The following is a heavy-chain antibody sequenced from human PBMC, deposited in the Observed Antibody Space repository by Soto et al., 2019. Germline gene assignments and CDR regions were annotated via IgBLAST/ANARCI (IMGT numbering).Heavy chain of an antibody. D-gene: IGHD5-18*01. V-gene: IGHV3-23*01. J-gene: IGHJ6*02. CDR3: AKRVSTALESSYYYYYYGMDV. CDR2: ISGSGGNT. Sequence: GGSLRLSCAASGFTFSSYAMSWVRQAPGKGLEWVSAISGSGGNTYYADSVKGRFTISRDNSKNTLYLQMDSLRAEDTAVYYCAKRVSTALESSYYYYYYGMDVWGQGTTVTVS. CDR1: GFTFSSYA.